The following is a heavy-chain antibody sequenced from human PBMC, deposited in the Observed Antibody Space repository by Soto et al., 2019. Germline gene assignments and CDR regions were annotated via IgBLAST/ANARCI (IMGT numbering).Heavy chain of an antibody. CDR2: IWYDGSNK. CDR1: GFTFSSYG. Sequence: GGSLRLSCAASGFTFSSYGMHWVRQAPGKGLEWVAVIWYDGSNKYYADSVKGRFTISRDNSKNTLYLQMNSLRAEDTAVYYCARDQYSSSAARLEFYYYYGMDVWGQGTTVTVSS. CDR3: ARDQYSSSAARLEFYYYYGMDV. J-gene: IGHJ6*02. V-gene: IGHV3-33*01. D-gene: IGHD6-6*01.